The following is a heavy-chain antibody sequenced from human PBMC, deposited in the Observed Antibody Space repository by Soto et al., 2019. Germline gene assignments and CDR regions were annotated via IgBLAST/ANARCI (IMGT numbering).Heavy chain of an antibody. J-gene: IGHJ6*03. CDR2: INHSGST. D-gene: IGHD3-22*01. Sequence: SETLSLTCAVYGGSFSGYYWSWIRQPPGKGLEWIGEINHSGSTNYNPSLKSRVTISVDTSKNQFSLKLSSVTAADTAVYYCARGPYYYDSSGFLYYYYMDVWGKGTTVTVSS. V-gene: IGHV4-34*01. CDR3: ARGPYYYDSSGFLYYYYMDV. CDR1: GGSFSGYY.